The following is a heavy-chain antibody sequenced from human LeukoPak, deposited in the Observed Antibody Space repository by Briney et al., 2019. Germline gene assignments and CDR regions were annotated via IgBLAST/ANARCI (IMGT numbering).Heavy chain of an antibody. CDR1: GFTFSNAW. CDR2: VKSKIDGGARTT. CDR3: ARGRPHGNDY. J-gene: IGHJ4*02. D-gene: IGHD4-23*01. V-gene: IGHV3-15*07. Sequence: GGSLRLSCAASGFTFSNAWMYWVRQAPGKGLEWVGRVKSKIDGGARTTDYAAPVKGRFTISRDDSKNTLYLQMNSLKTEDTAVYYCARGRPHGNDYWGQGTLVTVSS.